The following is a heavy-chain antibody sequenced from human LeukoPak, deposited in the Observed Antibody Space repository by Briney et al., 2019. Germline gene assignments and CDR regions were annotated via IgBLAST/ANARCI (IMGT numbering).Heavy chain of an antibody. CDR3: AKDCARDYYGSGTCLGY. Sequence: GGSLRLSCAASGFTFSSYGMHWVRQAPGKGLEGVAFIRYDGSNKYYADSVKGRFTISRDNSKNTLYLQMNSLRAEDTAVYYCAKDCARDYYGSGTCLGYWGQGTLVTVSS. CDR1: GFTFSSYG. V-gene: IGHV3-30*02. D-gene: IGHD3-10*01. CDR2: IRYDGSNK. J-gene: IGHJ4*02.